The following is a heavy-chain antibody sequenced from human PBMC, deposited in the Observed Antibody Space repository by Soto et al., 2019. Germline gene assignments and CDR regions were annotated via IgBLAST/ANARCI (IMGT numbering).Heavy chain of an antibody. V-gene: IGHV1-18*04. D-gene: IGHD3-22*01. J-gene: IGHJ4*02. CDR1: GYTFTGYY. CDR3: ARDHGYYDSSGYLRSLDY. CDR2: ISAHNGNT. Sequence: QVQLVQSGAEVKKPGASVKVSCKASGYTFTGYYMHWVRQAPGQGLEWMGWISAHNGNTNHAQKLQGRVTMTTDTSTSTAYMELRSLRSDDTAVYYCARDHGYYDSSGYLRSLDYWGQGTLVTVSS.